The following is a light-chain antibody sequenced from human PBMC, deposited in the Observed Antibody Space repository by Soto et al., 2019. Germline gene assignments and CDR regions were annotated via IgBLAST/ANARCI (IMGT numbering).Light chain of an antibody. Sequence: EIVMAQSPTTLSVSPGERATLSCRASQSVSGNLAWYQQKPGQAPRLLIYGASTRATGIPARFSGSGSGTEFTLTISSLQSEDFAVYYCQQYNNWPPAFGQGTKVEIK. CDR1: QSVSGN. CDR2: GAS. V-gene: IGKV3-15*01. CDR3: QQYNNWPPA. J-gene: IGKJ1*01.